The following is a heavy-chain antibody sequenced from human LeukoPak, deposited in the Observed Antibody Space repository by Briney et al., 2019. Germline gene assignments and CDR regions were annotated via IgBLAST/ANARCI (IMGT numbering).Heavy chain of an antibody. Sequence: SETLSLTCTVSGGSISSYYWSWIRQPPGKGLEWIGYIYYSGSTNYNPSLKSRVTISVDTSKNQFSLKLSSVTAADTAVYYCARHWSASGYSYGYYFDYWGQGTLVTVSS. D-gene: IGHD5-18*01. V-gene: IGHV4-59*08. CDR1: GGSISSYY. CDR2: IYYSGST. CDR3: ARHWSASGYSYGYYFDY. J-gene: IGHJ4*02.